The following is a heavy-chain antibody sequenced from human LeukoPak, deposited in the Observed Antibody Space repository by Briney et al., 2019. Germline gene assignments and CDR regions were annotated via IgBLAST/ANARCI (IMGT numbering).Heavy chain of an antibody. D-gene: IGHD5-18*01. Sequence: SGTLSLTCAVSGGSISSGNWWSWVRQPPGKGLEWIGEIYHSGITNYNPSLKSRVTISVDKSKNQFSLKLSSVTASDTAVYYCARHRGYSYGYQDYWGQGTLVTVSS. CDR3: ARHRGYSYGYQDY. V-gene: IGHV4-4*02. CDR2: IYHSGIT. CDR1: GGSISSGNW. J-gene: IGHJ4*02.